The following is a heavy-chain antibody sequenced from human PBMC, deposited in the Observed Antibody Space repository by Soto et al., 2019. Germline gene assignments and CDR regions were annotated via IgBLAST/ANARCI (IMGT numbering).Heavy chain of an antibody. D-gene: IGHD3-10*01. CDR1: GFTFSSYW. Sequence: EVQVVESGGGLVQPGGSLRLSCAASGFTFSSYWMSWVHQAPGKGLEWVANIKQDGSEKNYVESVRGRFTISRDNAKNSLYLQMNSLRAEDTALYYCARDSSGPEYWGQGTLVTVSS. CDR2: IKQDGSEK. V-gene: IGHV3-7*05. J-gene: IGHJ4*02. CDR3: ARDSSGPEY.